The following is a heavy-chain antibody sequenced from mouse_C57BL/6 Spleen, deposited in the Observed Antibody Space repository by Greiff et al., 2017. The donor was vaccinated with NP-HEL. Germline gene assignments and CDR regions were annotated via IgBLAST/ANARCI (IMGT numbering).Heavy chain of an antibody. CDR1: GYAFSSYW. CDR2: IYPGDGDT. V-gene: IGHV1-80*01. Sequence: QVQLQQSGAELVKPGASVKISCKASGYAFSSYWMNWVKQRPGKGLEWIGQIYPGDGDTNYNGKFKGKATLTADKSSSTAYMQLSSLTSEDSAVYFCARPGTGGNYFDYWGQGTTLTDSS. J-gene: IGHJ2*01. CDR3: ARPGTGGNYFDY. D-gene: IGHD4-1*01.